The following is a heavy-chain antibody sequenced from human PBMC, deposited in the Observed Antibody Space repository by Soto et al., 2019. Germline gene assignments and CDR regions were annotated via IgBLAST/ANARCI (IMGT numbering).Heavy chain of an antibody. D-gene: IGHD2-8*02. CDR3: ARDYCPGGVCYTIFDY. J-gene: IGHJ4*02. CDR2: IDPSDSYT. Sequence: GESLKISCKGSGYSFTSYWISWVRQMPGKGLEWMRRIDPSDSYTNYSPSFQGHVTISRDNSKSTLYLQMGSLRAEDMAVYYCARDYCPGGVCYTIFDYWGQGTLVTVSS. CDR1: GYSFTSYW. V-gene: IGHV5-10-1*01.